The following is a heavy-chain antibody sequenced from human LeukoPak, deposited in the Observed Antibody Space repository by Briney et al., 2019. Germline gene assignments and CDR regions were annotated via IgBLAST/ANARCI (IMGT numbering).Heavy chain of an antibody. V-gene: IGHV3-33*08. J-gene: IGHJ5*02. CDR1: GFTFSSYS. Sequence: GGSLRLSCAASGFTFSSYSMNWVRQAPGKGLEWVAVIWYDGSNKYYADSVKGRFTISRDNSKNTLYLQMNSLRAEDTAVYYCARERQYVLDPWGQGTLVTVSS. D-gene: IGHD4-11*01. CDR3: ARERQYVLDP. CDR2: IWYDGSNK.